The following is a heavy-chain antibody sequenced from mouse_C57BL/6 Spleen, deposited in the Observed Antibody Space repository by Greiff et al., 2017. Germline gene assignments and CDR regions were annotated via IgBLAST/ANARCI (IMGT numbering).Heavy chain of an antibody. CDR2: IHPNSGST. CDR3: ARRDYYAMDY. Sequence: VQLQQPGAELVKPGASVKLSCKASGYTFTSYWMHWVKQRPGQGLEWIGMIHPNSGSTNYNAKFKSKATLTVDKSSSTAYMQLSSLTSEDSAVYYCARRDYYAMDYWGQGTSVTVSS. CDR1: GYTFTSYW. V-gene: IGHV1-64*01. J-gene: IGHJ4*01.